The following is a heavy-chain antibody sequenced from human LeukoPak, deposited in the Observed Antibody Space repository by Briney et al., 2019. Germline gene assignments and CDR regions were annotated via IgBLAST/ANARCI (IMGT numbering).Heavy chain of an antibody. J-gene: IGHJ6*02. CDR3: AREDPSFSYGMDV. D-gene: IGHD3-3*01. Sequence: ASVKVSCKASGYTFTSYGISWVRQAPGQGLEWMGWISAYNGNTNYAQKLQGRVTMTTDTSTSTAYTELRSLRSDDTAVYYCAREDPSFSYGMDVWGQGTTVTVSS. V-gene: IGHV1-18*01. CDR2: ISAYNGNT. CDR1: GYTFTSYG.